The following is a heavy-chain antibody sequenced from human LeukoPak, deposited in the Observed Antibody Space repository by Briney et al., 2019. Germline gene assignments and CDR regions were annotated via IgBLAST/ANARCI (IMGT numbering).Heavy chain of an antibody. D-gene: IGHD4-11*01. J-gene: IGHJ5*02. CDR2: IYISGTT. CDR1: GASISSYY. Sequence: SETLSLTCAVSGASISSYYWSWIRQPAGKGLEWSGRIYISGTTNYNPSLKSRVTMSVDTSKNQFSLKLNSVTAADTAVYYCARSDSIIRWFDPWGQGTLVTVSS. V-gene: IGHV4-4*07. CDR3: ARSDSIIRWFDP.